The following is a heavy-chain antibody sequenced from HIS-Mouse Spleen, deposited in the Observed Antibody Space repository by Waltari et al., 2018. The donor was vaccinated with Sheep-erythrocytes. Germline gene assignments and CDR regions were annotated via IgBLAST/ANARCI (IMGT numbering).Heavy chain of an antibody. J-gene: IGHJ4*02. V-gene: IGHV4-30-4*01. Sequence: QVQLQESGPGLVKPSQTLSLTCTVSGGSISRGDYYWSWIRQPPGKGLEWLGYIYYSGSTYYNPSLKSRVTISVDTSKNQFSLKLSSVTAADTAVYYCARALANWGSSFDYWGQGTLVTVSS. CDR3: ARALANWGSSFDY. CDR2: IYYSGST. CDR1: GGSISRGDYY. D-gene: IGHD7-27*01.